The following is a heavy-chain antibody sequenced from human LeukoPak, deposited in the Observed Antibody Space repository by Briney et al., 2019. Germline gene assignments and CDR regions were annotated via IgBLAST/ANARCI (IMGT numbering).Heavy chain of an antibody. J-gene: IGHJ6*02. D-gene: IGHD3-10*01. V-gene: IGHV3-11*01. Sequence: GGSLRLSCAASGFTFSSYAMSWIRQAPGRGLEWVSYISSSGNPIHYADSVRGRFTISRDNAKNSLYLHMNSLRAEDAAVYYCARSTDGSGSYYYYGMDVWGQGTTVTVSS. CDR2: ISSSGNPI. CDR3: ARSTDGSGSYYYYGMDV. CDR1: GFTFSSYA.